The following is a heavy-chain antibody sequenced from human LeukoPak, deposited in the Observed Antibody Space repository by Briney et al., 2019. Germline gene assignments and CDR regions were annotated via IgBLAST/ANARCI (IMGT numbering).Heavy chain of an antibody. J-gene: IGHJ6*03. CDR3: AGGAYGSGSYYARSHYYYYYMDV. V-gene: IGHV4-59*01. CDR1: GGSISSYY. Sequence: PSETLSLTCTVSGGSISSYYWSWIRQPPGKGLEWIGYIYYSGSTNYNPSLKSRVTISVDTSKNQFSLKLSSVTAADTAVYYCAGGAYGSGSYYARSHYYYYYMDVWGKGTTVTISS. D-gene: IGHD3-10*01. CDR2: IYYSGST.